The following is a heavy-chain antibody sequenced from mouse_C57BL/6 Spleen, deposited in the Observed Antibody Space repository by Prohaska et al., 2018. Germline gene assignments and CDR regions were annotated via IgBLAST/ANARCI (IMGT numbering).Heavy chain of an antibody. CDR2: T. J-gene: IGHJ4*01. D-gene: IGHD2-3*01. CDR3: AIYDGYYYAMDY. Sequence: TEYSASVKGRFTISRDNSQSILYLQMNALRAEDSATYYYAIYDGYYYAMDYWGQGTSVTVSS. V-gene: IGHV7-3*01.